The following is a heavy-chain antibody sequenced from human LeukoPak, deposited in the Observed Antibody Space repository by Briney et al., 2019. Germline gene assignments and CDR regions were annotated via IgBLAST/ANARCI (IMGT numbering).Heavy chain of an antibody. CDR3: ARGVEAARPYYFDC. CDR2: IYYSGST. Sequence: SETLSLTCTVSGGSISSYYWSWIRQPPGKGLEWIGYIYYSGSTNYNPSLKSRVTISVDTSKNQFSLKLSSVTAADTAVYYCARGVEAARPYYFDCWGQGTLVTVSS. V-gene: IGHV4-59*01. CDR1: GGSISSYY. D-gene: IGHD6-6*01. J-gene: IGHJ4*02.